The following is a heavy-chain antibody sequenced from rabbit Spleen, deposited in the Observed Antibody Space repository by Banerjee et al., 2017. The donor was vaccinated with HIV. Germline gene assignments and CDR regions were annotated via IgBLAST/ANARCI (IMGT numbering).Heavy chain of an antibody. CDR3: ATSGWSYGSSGVDYFDL. D-gene: IGHD1-1*01. V-gene: IGHV1S45*01. Sequence: QEQLEESGGGLVKPEGSLTLTCKASGFSFSSSYWSCWVRQAPGKGLEWIACIYVGSGGGTKYASWAKGRFTISKTSSTTVTLQKTSLTVADTATYFCATSGWSYGSSGVDYFDLWGPGTLVTVS. J-gene: IGHJ4*01. CDR1: GFSFSSSYW. CDR2: IYVGSGGGT.